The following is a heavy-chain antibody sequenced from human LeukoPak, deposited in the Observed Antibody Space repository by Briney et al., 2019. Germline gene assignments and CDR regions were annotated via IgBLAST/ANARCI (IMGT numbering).Heavy chain of an antibody. Sequence: PSETLSLTCAVYGGSFSGYYWSWIRQPPGKGLEWIGEINHSGSTNYNPSLKSRVIISVDTSKNQFSLKLSSVTAADTAVYYCARDPSYSSGFDAFDIWGQGTMVTVSS. J-gene: IGHJ3*02. CDR1: GGSFSGYY. CDR2: INHSGST. V-gene: IGHV4-34*01. D-gene: IGHD6-19*01. CDR3: ARDPSYSSGFDAFDI.